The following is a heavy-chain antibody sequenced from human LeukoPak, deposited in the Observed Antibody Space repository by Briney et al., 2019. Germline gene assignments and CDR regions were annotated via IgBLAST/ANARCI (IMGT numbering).Heavy chain of an antibody. Sequence: WGSLRLSCAASGFTFSSYWMSWARQAPGKGLEWVANIKQDGSEKYYVDSVKGRFTISRDNAKNSLYLQMNSLRAEDTAVYYCARVPSDGYRYFDYWGQGTLVTVSS. D-gene: IGHD5-24*01. CDR1: GFTFSSYW. CDR3: ARVPSDGYRYFDY. V-gene: IGHV3-7*01. J-gene: IGHJ4*02. CDR2: IKQDGSEK.